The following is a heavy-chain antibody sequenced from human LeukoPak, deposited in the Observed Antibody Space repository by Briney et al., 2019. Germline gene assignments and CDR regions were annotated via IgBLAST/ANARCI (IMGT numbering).Heavy chain of an antibody. CDR2: IYPGDSDT. CDR1: GYSFTSYW. Sequence: GESLKISCKGSGYSFTSYWIGWVRQMPGKGLEWMGIIYPGDSDTRYSPSFQGQVTISADKSISTAYLQWSSLKASDTAMYYCARSSGVYAIPYXFDXWGQGXLVTV. V-gene: IGHV5-51*03. D-gene: IGHD2-8*01. CDR3: ARSSGVYAIPYXFDX. J-gene: IGHJ4*02.